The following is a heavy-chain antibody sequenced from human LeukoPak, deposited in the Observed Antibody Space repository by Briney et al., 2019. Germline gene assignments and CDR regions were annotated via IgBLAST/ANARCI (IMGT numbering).Heavy chain of an antibody. J-gene: IGHJ4*02. V-gene: IGHV1-69*04. CDR3: ARSPDLWSGYFGVDY. D-gene: IGHD3-3*01. Sequence: SVKVSCKASGGTFSSYAINWVRQAPGQGLEWMGRIIPIFGKANYAQKFQGRVTITADKSTSTAYMELSSLRSEDTAVYYCARSPDLWSGYFGVDYWGQGTLVTVSS. CDR1: GGTFSSYA. CDR2: IIPIFGKA.